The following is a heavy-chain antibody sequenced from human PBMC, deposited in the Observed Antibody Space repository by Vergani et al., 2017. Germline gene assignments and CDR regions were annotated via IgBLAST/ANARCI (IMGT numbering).Heavy chain of an antibody. Sequence: QVQLVQSGAEVKKPGSSVKVSCKASGGTFSSYAISWVRQAPGQGLEWMGGIIPIFGTANYAQKFQGRVTLTADESTSTAYMELSSLRSEDTAVYYCASGGSGSYVGYYYYGMDVWGQGTTVTVSS. J-gene: IGHJ6*02. CDR2: IIPIFGTA. CDR3: ASGGSGSYVGYYYYGMDV. D-gene: IGHD3-10*01. V-gene: IGHV1-69*01. CDR1: GGTFSSYA.